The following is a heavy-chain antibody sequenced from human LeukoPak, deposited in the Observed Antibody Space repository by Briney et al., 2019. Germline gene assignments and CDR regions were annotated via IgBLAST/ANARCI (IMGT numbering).Heavy chain of an antibody. Sequence: SATLSLTCTVSGGSISSGGYYWSRNPQHPGKGLEWIGYIYYSGSTYYNQSLKSRVTISVDTSKNQFSLELSSVTAADTAVYYCARDSHRSTPFDYWGQGTLVTVSS. J-gene: IGHJ4*02. CDR2: IYYSGST. CDR3: ARDSHRSTPFDY. D-gene: IGHD2-15*01. CDR1: GGSISSGGYY. V-gene: IGHV4-31*03.